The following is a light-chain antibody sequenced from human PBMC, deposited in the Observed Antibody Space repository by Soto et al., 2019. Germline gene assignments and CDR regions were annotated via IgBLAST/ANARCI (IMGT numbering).Light chain of an antibody. Sequence: IQLTQSPSSLSASVGDRVSITCRASQDIKTYLAWYQQKQGKAPKLLISGTFTLQSGVPSRFNGSGSGTDFTLTISRLQPDDFATYYCQHYSLVWAFGQGTKVDIK. CDR3: QHYSLVWA. CDR2: GTF. J-gene: IGKJ1*01. V-gene: IGKV1-9*01. CDR1: QDIKTY.